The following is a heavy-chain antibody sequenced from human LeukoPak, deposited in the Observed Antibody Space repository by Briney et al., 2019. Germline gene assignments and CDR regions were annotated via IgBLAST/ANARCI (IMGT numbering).Heavy chain of an antibody. CDR2: INHSGST. Sequence: SETLSLTCAVYGGSFSGYYWSWIRQPPGKGLEWIGEINHSGSTNYNPSLKSRVTISVDTSKNQFSLKLSSVTAADTAVYYCARGQGGDYDSSGYYPYYFDYWGQGTLVTVSS. D-gene: IGHD3-22*01. J-gene: IGHJ4*02. CDR3: ARGQGGDYDSSGYYPYYFDY. CDR1: GGSFSGYY. V-gene: IGHV4-34*01.